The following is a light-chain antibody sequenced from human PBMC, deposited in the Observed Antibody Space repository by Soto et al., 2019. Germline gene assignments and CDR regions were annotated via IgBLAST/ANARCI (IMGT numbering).Light chain of an antibody. CDR2: GAS. CDR3: QQYGSSPET. Sequence: EIVLTQSPGTLSLSPGERATLSCRASLSVSNSYLAWYQQKPGQAPRLLIYGASSRATGIPDRFSGSGSGTDFTLTISRLEPEDFAVYYCQQYGSSPETFGQGTKVDI. V-gene: IGKV3-20*01. J-gene: IGKJ1*01. CDR1: LSVSNSY.